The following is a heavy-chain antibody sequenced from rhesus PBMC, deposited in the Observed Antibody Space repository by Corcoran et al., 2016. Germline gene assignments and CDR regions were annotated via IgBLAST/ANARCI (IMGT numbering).Heavy chain of an antibody. Sequence: QVQLQESGPGLVKPSETLSLTCAVSGGSFSGYYWGWIRQPPGKGLEWIGYISGSSGSTDYNPSLKSRVTISTDTSKNQFSLKLSSVTAADTAVYYCARDEIAAAYFDYWGQGVLVTVSS. D-gene: IGHD6-25*01. CDR2: ISGSSGST. CDR1: GGSFSGYY. J-gene: IGHJ4*01. V-gene: IGHV4-165*01. CDR3: ARDEIAAAYFDY.